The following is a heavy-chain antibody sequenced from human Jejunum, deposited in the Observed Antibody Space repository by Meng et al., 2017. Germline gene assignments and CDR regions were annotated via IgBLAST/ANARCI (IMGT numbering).Heavy chain of an antibody. D-gene: IGHD1-26*01. Sequence: QLQLQESGSGLVKPSQTLSLTCAVSGGSISSDGYTWSWIRQPPGKGLEWIGYIYHTGSTYYNPSLKSRVTISGDRSKNQFSLNLSSVTAADTAVYYCARMDSAFHYFDYWGQGTLVTVSS. J-gene: IGHJ4*02. V-gene: IGHV4-30-2*01. CDR3: ARMDSAFHYFDY. CDR1: GGSISSDGYT. CDR2: IYHTGST.